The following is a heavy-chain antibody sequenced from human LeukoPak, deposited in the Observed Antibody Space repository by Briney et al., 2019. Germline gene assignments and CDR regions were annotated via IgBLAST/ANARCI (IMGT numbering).Heavy chain of an antibody. Sequence: PGGSLRLSCAVSGFTFSSYDMHWVRQAPGKGLEWVAVISYDGSSKYYADSVKGRFTISRDNSKNTLYLQMNSLRAEDTAVYYCAKDGSLLWFGELFPSWYFDYWGQGTLVTVSS. CDR3: AKDGSLLWFGELFPSWYFDY. J-gene: IGHJ4*02. D-gene: IGHD3-10*01. CDR1: GFTFSSYD. V-gene: IGHV3-30*18. CDR2: ISYDGSSK.